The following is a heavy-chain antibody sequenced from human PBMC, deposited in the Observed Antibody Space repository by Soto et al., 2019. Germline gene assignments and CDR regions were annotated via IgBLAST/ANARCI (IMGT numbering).Heavy chain of an antibody. D-gene: IGHD6-13*01. V-gene: IGHV3-33*03. J-gene: IGHJ4*02. CDR1: GVPFGTYG. Sequence: QVQLVESGGGVVQPGTSLRLSCVASGVPFGTYGMHWIRQAPGKGLEWVAPMWHDGRYKFHADAVKGRFAISRDNSKNSLYLQMNSLRVDDTATYYCTTEGGWGYGSSWGDFWGQGTLVTVSS. CDR3: TTEGGWGYGSSWGDF. CDR2: MWHDGRYK.